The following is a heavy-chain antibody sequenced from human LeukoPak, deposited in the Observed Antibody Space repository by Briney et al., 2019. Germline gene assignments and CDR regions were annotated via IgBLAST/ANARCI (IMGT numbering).Heavy chain of an antibody. Sequence: GESLKISCAASGFTFSSYWMSWVRQAPGKGLEWVANIKQDGSEKYYVDSVKGRFTISRDNAKNSLYLQMNSLRAEDTAVYYCARDMATVTTGMDVWGQGTTVTVSS. J-gene: IGHJ6*02. CDR3: ARDMATVTTGMDV. V-gene: IGHV3-7*04. D-gene: IGHD4-17*01. CDR1: GFTFSSYW. CDR2: IKQDGSEK.